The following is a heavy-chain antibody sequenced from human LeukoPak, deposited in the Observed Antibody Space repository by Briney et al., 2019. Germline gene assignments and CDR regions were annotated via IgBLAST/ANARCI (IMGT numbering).Heavy chain of an antibody. CDR3: ASGSYGFDASDI. CDR1: GYTFTGYY. V-gene: IGHV1-2*06. Sequence: EASVKVSCKASGYTFTGYYMHWVRQAPGQGLEWVGRINPNSGGTNYAQKFQGRVTLTRDTSISTDYMELSRLRSDDTAVYYCASGSYGFDASDIWGQGTMVTASS. J-gene: IGHJ3*02. D-gene: IGHD3-16*02. CDR2: INPNSGGT.